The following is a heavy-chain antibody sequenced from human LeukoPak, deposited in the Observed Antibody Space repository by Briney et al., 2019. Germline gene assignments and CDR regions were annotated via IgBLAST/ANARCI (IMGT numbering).Heavy chain of an antibody. Sequence: SETLSLTCAVYGGSFSGYYWSWIRQSPGKGLEWIGEINHSGSTNYNPSLKSRVTISVDRSKNQFSLNLNSVTAADTAVYYCARGLRVGNTGYYFDYWGQGTLVTVSS. CDR3: ARGLRVGNTGYYFDY. D-gene: IGHD1-26*01. CDR1: GGSFSGYY. J-gene: IGHJ4*02. CDR2: INHSGST. V-gene: IGHV4-34*01.